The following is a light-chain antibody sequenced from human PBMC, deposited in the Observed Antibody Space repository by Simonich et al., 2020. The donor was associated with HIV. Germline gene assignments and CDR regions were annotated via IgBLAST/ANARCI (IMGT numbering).Light chain of an antibody. CDR3: QQYGTSRYT. CDR2: GAS. Sequence: EIVLTQSPGTLSLSPGERATLSCRASQSVSVSYLAGDQQKPGQAPRLLIYGASNRATGISDRFSGSGSGTDFTLTISRLEPEDFAVYYCQQYGTSRYTFGQGTKLEIK. J-gene: IGKJ2*01. V-gene: IGKV3-20*01. CDR1: QSVSVSY.